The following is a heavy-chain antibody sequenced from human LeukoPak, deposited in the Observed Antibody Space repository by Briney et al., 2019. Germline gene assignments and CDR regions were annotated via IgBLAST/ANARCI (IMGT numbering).Heavy chain of an antibody. CDR1: GGSISSSSYY. J-gene: IGHJ4*02. V-gene: IGHV4-39*07. D-gene: IGHD3-3*01. CDR3: ARGYYDFWSGYSPFDY. Sequence: SETLSLTCTVSGGSISSSSYYWDWIRQPPGKGLEWIGSIYYSGSTYYNPSLKSRVTISVDTSKNQFSLKLSSVTAADTAVYYCARGYYDFWSGYSPFDYWGQGTLVTVSS. CDR2: IYYSGST.